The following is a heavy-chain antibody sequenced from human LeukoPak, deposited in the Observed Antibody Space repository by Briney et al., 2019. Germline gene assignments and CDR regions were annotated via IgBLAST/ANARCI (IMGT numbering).Heavy chain of an antibody. Sequence: QAGGSLRLSCAASGFTFDDYAMHWVRQAPGKGLEWVSLISWDGGSTYYADSVKGRFTISRDNSKNSLYLQMNSLRAEDTALYYCAKELRAYRSSTSCAYFQHWGQGTLVTVSS. J-gene: IGHJ1*01. CDR1: GFTFDDYA. V-gene: IGHV3-43D*03. CDR3: AKELRAYRSSTSCAYFQH. CDR2: ISWDGGST. D-gene: IGHD2-2*01.